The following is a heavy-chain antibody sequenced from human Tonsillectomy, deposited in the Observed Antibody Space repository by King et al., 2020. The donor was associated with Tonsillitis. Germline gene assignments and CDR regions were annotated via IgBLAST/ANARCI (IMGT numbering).Heavy chain of an antibody. J-gene: IGHJ4*02. Sequence: VQLQESGPGLVRPSQTLSLICSVSGDSLTSGGYFWSWIRQPPDKGLEWIWSIFHSGPTYHTPSLRSPLFMSGDTSKNQFSLRLTSVTAADTAVYYCARNRDYGDYVDFWGQGTLVAVSS. CDR2: IFHSGPT. CDR1: GDSLTSGGYF. V-gene: IGHV4-31*01. CDR3: ARNRDYGDYVDF. D-gene: IGHD4-17*01.